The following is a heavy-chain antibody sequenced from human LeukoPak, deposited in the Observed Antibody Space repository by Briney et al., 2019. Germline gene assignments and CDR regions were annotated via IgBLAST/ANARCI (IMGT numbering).Heavy chain of an antibody. J-gene: IGHJ5*02. CDR3: AREGAWDSSGYFQYNWFDP. Sequence: SVKVSCKASGGTFSSYAISWVRQAPGRGLEWMGGIIPIFGTANYAQKFQGRVTITADESTSTAYMELSSLRSEDTAVYYCAREGAWDSSGYFQYNWFDPWGQGTLVTVSS. CDR2: IIPIFGTA. CDR1: GGTFSSYA. D-gene: IGHD3-22*01. V-gene: IGHV1-69*13.